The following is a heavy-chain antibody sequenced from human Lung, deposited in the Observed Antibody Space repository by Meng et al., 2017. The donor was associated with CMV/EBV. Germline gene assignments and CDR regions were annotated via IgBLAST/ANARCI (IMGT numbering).Heavy chain of an antibody. J-gene: IGHJ5*02. V-gene: IGHV4-34*01. CDR3: ARGRRGGFLEWLLSGNWFDP. D-gene: IGHD3-3*01. CDR2: INHSGST. CDR1: GGSFSGYY. Sequence: SETLSLXXAVYGGSFSGYYWSWIRQPPGKGLEWIGEINHSGSTNYNPSLKSRVTISVDTSKNQFSLKLSSVTAADTAVYYCARGRRGGFLEWLLSGNWFDPWGQGTLVTVSS.